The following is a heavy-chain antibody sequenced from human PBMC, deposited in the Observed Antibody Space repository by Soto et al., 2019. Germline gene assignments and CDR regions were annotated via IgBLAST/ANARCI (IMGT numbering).Heavy chain of an antibody. CDR1: GDTFIGYS. CDR3: VIDRLIVAVSVGRMDV. V-gene: IGHV1-69*08. CDR2: VIPTQRTT. D-gene: IGHD6-19*01. J-gene: IGHJ6*02. Sequence: GASVKVSCKASGDTFIGYSISWVRQAPGQGLEWMGWVIPTQRTTKYAQRFQGRVTMSGDQFASTTYMELSSLRPEDTALYYCVIDRLIVAVSVGRMDVWGQGTTVTVSS.